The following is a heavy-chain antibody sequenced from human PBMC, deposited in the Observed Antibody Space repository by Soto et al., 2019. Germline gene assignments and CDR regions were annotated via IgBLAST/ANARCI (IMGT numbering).Heavy chain of an antibody. D-gene: IGHD6-13*01. J-gene: IGHJ6*02. CDR1: GYTFTGYY. V-gene: IGHV1-2*04. Sequence: GASVKVSCKASGYTFTGYYMHWVRQAPGQGLEWMGWINPNSGGTSYAQKFQGWVTMTRDTSISTAYMELSRLRSDDTAMYYCARDLGFTAAAGTFIYYYGMDVWGQGTTVTVSS. CDR2: INPNSGGT. CDR3: ARDLGFTAAAGTFIYYYGMDV.